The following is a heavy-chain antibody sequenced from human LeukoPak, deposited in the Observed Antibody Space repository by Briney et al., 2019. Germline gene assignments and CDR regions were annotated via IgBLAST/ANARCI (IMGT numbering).Heavy chain of an antibody. CDR2: ISGSGGST. D-gene: IGHD3-3*01. CDR3: AKEVERFLEWLPGPFDY. Sequence: GGSLRLSCAASGFTFSSYAMSWVRQAPGKGLEWVSAISGSGGSTYYADSVKGRFTISRDNSKNTLYLQMNSLRAEDTAVYYCAKEVERFLEWLPGPFDYWGQGTLVTVSS. J-gene: IGHJ4*02. CDR1: GFTFSSYA. V-gene: IGHV3-23*01.